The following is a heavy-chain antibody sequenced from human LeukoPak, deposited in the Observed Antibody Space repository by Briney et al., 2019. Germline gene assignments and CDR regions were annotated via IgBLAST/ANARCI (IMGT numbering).Heavy chain of an antibody. CDR2: IYYSGST. V-gene: IGHV4-30-4*07. Sequence: SETLSLTCAVSGGSISSGGYSWSWIRQPPGKGLEWIGYIYYSGSTYYNPSLKSRVTISVDMSKNQFSLKLSSVTAADTAVYYCASNDFWSGSNDYWGQGTLVTVSS. CDR1: GGSISSGGYS. J-gene: IGHJ4*02. D-gene: IGHD3-3*01. CDR3: ASNDFWSGSNDY.